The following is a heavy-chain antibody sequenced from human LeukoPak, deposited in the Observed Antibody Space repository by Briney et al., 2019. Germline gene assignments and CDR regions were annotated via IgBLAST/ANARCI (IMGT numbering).Heavy chain of an antibody. CDR1: GNTFTGCY. J-gene: IGHJ4*02. CDR2: INPNSGGT. V-gene: IGHV1-2*02. Sequence: ASVKVSCKASGNTFTGCYIHWVRQAPGQGLEWMGWINPNSGGTNYAQEFQGRVTMTRDTPISTAYMELRLRSDDTAVYYCARSRNSHDYGDYYFDCWGQGTLVTVSS. CDR3: ARSRNSHDYGDYYFDC. D-gene: IGHD4-17*01.